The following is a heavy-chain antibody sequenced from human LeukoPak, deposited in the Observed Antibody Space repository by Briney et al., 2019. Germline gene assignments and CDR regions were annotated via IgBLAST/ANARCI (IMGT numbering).Heavy chain of an antibody. CDR3: ARAPSTGRIDY. CDR1: GFTFGSYW. V-gene: IGHV3-53*01. Sequence: HPGGSLRLSCAASGFTFGSYWLSWVRQAPGKGLEWVSVIYSGGSTYYADSVKGRFTISRDNSKNTLYLQMNSLRAEDTAVYYCARAPSTGRIDYWGQGTLVTVSS. D-gene: IGHD1-1*01. J-gene: IGHJ4*02. CDR2: IYSGGST.